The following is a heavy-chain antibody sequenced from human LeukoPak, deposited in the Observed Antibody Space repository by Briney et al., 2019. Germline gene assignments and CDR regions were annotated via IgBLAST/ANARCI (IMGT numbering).Heavy chain of an antibody. CDR1: GYTFTGYY. CDR3: ARGLRKYCSSTSCKKGTIRDAFDI. V-gene: IGHV1-2*02. Sequence: ASVKVSCKASGYTFTGYYMHWVRQAPGQGLEWMGWINPNSGGTNYAQKFQGRVTMTRDTSISTAYMELSRLRSDDTAVYYCARGLRKYCSSTSCKKGTIRDAFDIWGQGTMVTVSS. CDR2: INPNSGGT. J-gene: IGHJ3*02. D-gene: IGHD2-2*01.